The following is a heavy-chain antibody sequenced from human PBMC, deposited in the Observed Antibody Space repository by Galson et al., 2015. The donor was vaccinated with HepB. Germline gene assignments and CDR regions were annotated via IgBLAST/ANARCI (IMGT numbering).Heavy chain of an antibody. CDR1: GFTSSNYR. V-gene: IGHV3-48*03. CDR3: ARAKSSSETGGYPVFDY. CDR2: ISTTGTTV. J-gene: IGHJ4*02. Sequence: SLRLSCAASGFTSSNYRMSWVRQAPGKGLEWVSYISTTGTTVHYADSVNGRTTISRDNAENSLYLQMDSLRAEDTAFYYCARAKSSSETGGYPVFDYWGQGTLVTVSS. D-gene: IGHD2-8*02.